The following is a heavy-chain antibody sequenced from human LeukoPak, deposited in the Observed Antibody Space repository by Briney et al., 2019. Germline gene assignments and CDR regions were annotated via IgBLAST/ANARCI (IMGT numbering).Heavy chain of an antibody. V-gene: IGHV1-18*01. CDR2: ISAYNGNT. D-gene: IGHD1-26*01. CDR1: GGTFSSYA. J-gene: IGHJ5*02. Sequence: GSSVKVSCKASGGTFSSYAISWVRQAPGQGLEWMGWISAYNGNTNYAQKLQGRVTVTTDTSTSTAYMELRSLRSDDTAVYYCARVRKTSGSHNWFDPWGQGTLVTVSS. CDR3: ARVRKTSGSHNWFDP.